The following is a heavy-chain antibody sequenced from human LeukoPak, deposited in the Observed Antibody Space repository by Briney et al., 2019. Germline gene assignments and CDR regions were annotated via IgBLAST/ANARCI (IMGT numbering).Heavy chain of an antibody. Sequence: SETLSLTCTVSGGSISSGNYYWTWIRQPAGKGLEWIGRISTSGSTSYNPSIKSRLTMSLDTSKNQFSLKLNSVTAADTAVYYCARSYGDYTILAYWGQGTLVTVSS. J-gene: IGHJ4*02. D-gene: IGHD4-17*01. V-gene: IGHV4-61*02. CDR3: ARSYGDYTILAY. CDR2: ISTSGST. CDR1: GGSISSGNYY.